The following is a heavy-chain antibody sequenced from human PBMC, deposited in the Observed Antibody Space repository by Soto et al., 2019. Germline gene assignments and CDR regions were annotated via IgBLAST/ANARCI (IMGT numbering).Heavy chain of an antibody. J-gene: IGHJ6*02. Sequence: QPGGSLRLSCAASGFTFSSYGMHWVRQAPGKGLEWVAVIWYDGSNKYYADSVKGRFTISRDNSKNTLYLQMNSLRAEDTAVYYCARDCGGDGYNFRTMYYGMDVWGQGTTVTVSS. CDR2: IWYDGSNK. D-gene: IGHD5-12*01. V-gene: IGHV3-33*01. CDR3: ARDCGGDGYNFRTMYYGMDV. CDR1: GFTFSSYG.